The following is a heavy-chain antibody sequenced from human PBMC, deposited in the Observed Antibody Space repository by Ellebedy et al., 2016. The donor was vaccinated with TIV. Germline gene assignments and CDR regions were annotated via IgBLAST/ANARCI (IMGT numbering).Heavy chain of an antibody. CDR1: GFTFSSYA. V-gene: IGHV3-23*01. D-gene: IGHD3-3*02. CDR3: ARGGIHFWHPDS. J-gene: IGHJ4*02. Sequence: PGGSLRLSCAASGFTFSSYAMSWVRQAPGKGLEWVSAISGSGGSTYYADSVKGRFTISRDNAKNSLFLQMNSLRAEDTAVYYCARGGIHFWHPDSWGQGTLVTVSS. CDR2: ISGSGGST.